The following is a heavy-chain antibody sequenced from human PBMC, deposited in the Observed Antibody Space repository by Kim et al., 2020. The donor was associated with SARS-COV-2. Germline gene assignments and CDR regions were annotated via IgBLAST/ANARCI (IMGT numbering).Heavy chain of an antibody. CDR2: IIPIFGTA. Sequence: SVKVSCKASGGTFSSYAISWVRQAPGQGLEWMGGIIPIFGTANYAQKFQGRVTITADESTSTAYMELSSLRSEDTAVYYCARDAIVATIKGAFDIWGQGTMVTVSS. CDR3: ARDAIVATIKGAFDI. CDR1: GGTFSSYA. J-gene: IGHJ3*02. V-gene: IGHV1-69*13. D-gene: IGHD5-12*01.